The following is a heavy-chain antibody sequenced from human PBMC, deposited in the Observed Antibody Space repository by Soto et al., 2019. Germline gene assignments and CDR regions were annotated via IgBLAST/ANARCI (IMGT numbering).Heavy chain of an antibody. Sequence: QVQLQESGPGLVKPSQTLSLTCTVSGDSISGGGYYWSWIRQNPGKGLEWIGFIYYTGTTTYNPSLKSRVTISVDPSKNQFSLKLTSVTAADTAVYYCAREGGSYSSYFDHWGQGTLVTVSP. CDR2: IYYTGTT. CDR3: AREGGSYSSYFDH. V-gene: IGHV4-31*03. CDR1: GDSISGGGYY. D-gene: IGHD3-10*01. J-gene: IGHJ4*02.